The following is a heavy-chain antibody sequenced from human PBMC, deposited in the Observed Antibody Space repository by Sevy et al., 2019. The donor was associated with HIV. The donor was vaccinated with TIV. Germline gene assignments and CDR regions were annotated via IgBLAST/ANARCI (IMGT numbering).Heavy chain of an antibody. CDR3: AKDTTSVWGYFDY. CDR2: VSASGATT. Sequence: GGSLRLSCAASGFSFSSYAMNWVRQAPGKGLEWVSAVSASGATTYYADSVKGRFTISRDNSRSTLFLQMDSLRADDTAVYYCAKDTTSVWGYFDYRGQGTLVTVSS. V-gene: IGHV3-23*01. D-gene: IGHD3-16*01. J-gene: IGHJ4*02. CDR1: GFSFSSYA.